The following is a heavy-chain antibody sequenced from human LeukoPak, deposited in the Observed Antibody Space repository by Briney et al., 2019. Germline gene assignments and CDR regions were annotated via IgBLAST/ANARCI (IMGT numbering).Heavy chain of an antibody. V-gene: IGHV3-30*04. Sequence: GRSLRLSCAASGFTFSSYAMHWVRQAPSKGLEWVAVISYDGSNKYYADSVKGRFTISRDNSKNTLYLQMNSLRAEDTAVYYCARDYRAYSVAFDIWGQGTMVTVSS. J-gene: IGHJ3*02. CDR2: ISYDGSNK. D-gene: IGHD1-26*01. CDR3: ARDYRAYSVAFDI. CDR1: GFTFSSYA.